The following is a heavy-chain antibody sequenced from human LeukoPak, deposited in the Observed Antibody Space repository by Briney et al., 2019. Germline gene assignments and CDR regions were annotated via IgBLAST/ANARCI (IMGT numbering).Heavy chain of an antibody. D-gene: IGHD1-26*01. CDR3: ARDPYSGNYGNDYYYYMDV. J-gene: IGHJ6*03. Sequence: GGSLRLSSAASGFTFSNYNMNWVRQAPGQAMEWVTSITSSGTYIFYADSVKGRFTISRDNAKNSLYLQMDSLGPEDTAVYYCARDPYSGNYGNDYYYYMDVWGKGTTVTVSS. CDR1: GFTFSNYN. CDR2: ITSSGTYI. V-gene: IGHV3-21*01.